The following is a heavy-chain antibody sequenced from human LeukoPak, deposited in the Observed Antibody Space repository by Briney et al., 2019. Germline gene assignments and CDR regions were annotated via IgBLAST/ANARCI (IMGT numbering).Heavy chain of an antibody. V-gene: IGHV1-18*01. D-gene: IGHD6-13*01. CDR2: ISAYNGNT. CDR3: ARASGMLPTAGFPLY. J-gene: IGHJ4*02. CDR1: GYTFTTYG. Sequence: GASVKVSCKPSGYTFTTYGITWVRQAPGQGLEWMGWISAYNGNTKYAQKLQGRVTMTTDTSTSTAYMELTSLTYDDTAVYYCARASGMLPTAGFPLYWGQGTLVAVSS.